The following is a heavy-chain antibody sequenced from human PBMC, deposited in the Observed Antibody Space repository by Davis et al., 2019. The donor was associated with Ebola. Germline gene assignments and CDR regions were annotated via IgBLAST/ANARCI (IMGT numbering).Heavy chain of an antibody. J-gene: IGHJ4*02. CDR3: AKRHYYGSGSLDY. CDR2: INNSGGVS. D-gene: IGHD3-10*01. V-gene: IGHV3-23*01. Sequence: GESLKISCAASGFTFSSYSMTWVRQAPGKGLEWVSVINNSGGVSYYADSVKGRFTISRDNSKNTLYLQMNSLRADDTAVYYCAKRHYYGSGSLDYWGQGTLVTVSS. CDR1: GFTFSSYS.